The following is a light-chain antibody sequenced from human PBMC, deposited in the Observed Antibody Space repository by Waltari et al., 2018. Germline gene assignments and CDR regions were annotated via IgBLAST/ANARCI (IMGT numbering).Light chain of an antibody. CDR3: QQRSNWPGT. CDR1: QSVRRY. CDR2: DVS. J-gene: IGKJ1*01. V-gene: IGKV3-11*01. Sequence: VFTQSPATLSLSPGESATLSCRASQSVRRYLAWYQHKPGQAPRLLIYDVSNRATGIPARFSGSGSGTDFTLTISSLEPEVFAVYYCQQRSNWPGTFGQGTRVEIK.